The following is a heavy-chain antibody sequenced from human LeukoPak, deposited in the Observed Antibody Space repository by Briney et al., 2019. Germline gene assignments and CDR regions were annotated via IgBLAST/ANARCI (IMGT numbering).Heavy chain of an antibody. CDR1: GGTFSSYA. CDR3: ARTGDYGGNDY. CDR2: IIPIFGTA. Sequence: GASVKVSCKASGGTFSSYAISWVRQAPGQGLEWMGGIIPIFGTANYAQKFQGRVTITTDESTSTAYMELSSLRSEDAAVYYCARTGDYGGNDYWGQGTLVTVSS. J-gene: IGHJ4*02. D-gene: IGHD4-23*01. V-gene: IGHV1-69*05.